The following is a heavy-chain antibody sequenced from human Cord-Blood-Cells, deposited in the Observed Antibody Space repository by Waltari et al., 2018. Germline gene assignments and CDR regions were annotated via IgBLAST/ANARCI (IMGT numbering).Heavy chain of an antibody. D-gene: IGHD3-3*01. CDR1: GGSISSSSYY. V-gene: IGHV4-39*01. J-gene: IGHJ4*02. CDR3: ARLDVGGRPYYDFWSGYYFDY. Sequence: QLQLQESGPGLVKPSETLSLTCTVSGGSISSSSYYWGWIRQPPGKGREWIGSIYYSGSTYYNPSLKSRVTISVDTSKNQFSLKLSSVTAADTAVYYCARLDVGGRPYYDFWSGYYFDYWGQGALVTVSS. CDR2: IYYSGST.